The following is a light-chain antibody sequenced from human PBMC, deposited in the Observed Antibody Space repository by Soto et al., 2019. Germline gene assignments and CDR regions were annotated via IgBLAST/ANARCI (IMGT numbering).Light chain of an antibody. V-gene: IGLV1-51*01. CDR3: GTWDSSLSVWV. CDR1: SSNIGNNY. J-gene: IGLJ3*02. CDR2: DNN. Sequence: QSVLTQPPSVSAAPGQKVTISCSGSSSNIGNNYVSWYQQLPGTAPKLLIYDNNMRPSGIPDRFSGSKSGTSATLGITGLQTGDEAGYYCGTWDSSLSVWVFGGGTKLTVL.